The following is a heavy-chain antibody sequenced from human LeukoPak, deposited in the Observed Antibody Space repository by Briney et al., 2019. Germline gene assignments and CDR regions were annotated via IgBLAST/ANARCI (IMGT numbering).Heavy chain of an antibody. CDR2: ISSGGTYE. Sequence: PGKSLRLSCAASGFTFSNCAMHWVRQAPGKGLEWVSLISSGGTYEYYADSVKGRFTISRDNSKNTLYLQLNSLRAEDMAVYYCARDSTYYYDSGSSGPHYFDNWGQGTLVTVSS. J-gene: IGHJ4*02. V-gene: IGHV3-30*01. CDR3: ARDSTYYYDSGSSGPHYFDN. CDR1: GFTFSNCA. D-gene: IGHD3-10*01.